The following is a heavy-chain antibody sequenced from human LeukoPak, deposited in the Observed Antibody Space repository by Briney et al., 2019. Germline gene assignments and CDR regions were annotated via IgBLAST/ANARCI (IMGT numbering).Heavy chain of an antibody. D-gene: IGHD6-13*01. CDR2: IYSGGST. Sequence: GSLRLSCAASGFTVSSNYMSWVRQAPGKGLEWVSVIYSGGSTYYADSVKGRFTISRDNSKNTLYLQMNSLRAEDTAVYYCARGGEIAAAGFDYYYGMDVWGQGTTVTVSS. CDR1: GFTVSSNY. V-gene: IGHV3-66*01. J-gene: IGHJ6*02. CDR3: ARGGEIAAAGFDYYYGMDV.